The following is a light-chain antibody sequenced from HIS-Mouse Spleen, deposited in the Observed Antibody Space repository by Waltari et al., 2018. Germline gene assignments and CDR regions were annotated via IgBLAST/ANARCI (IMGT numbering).Light chain of an antibody. CDR3: SSYTSSSTYV. J-gene: IGLJ1*01. CDR1: SSAVGGYNY. Sequence: QSALTQPASVSGSPGQSITISCTVTSSAVGGYNYVSWYQPHPGKAPKLMIYDVSNRPSGVSNRFSGSKSGNTASLTISGLQAEDEADYYCSSYTSSSTYVFGTGTKVTVL. CDR2: DVS. V-gene: IGLV2-14*03.